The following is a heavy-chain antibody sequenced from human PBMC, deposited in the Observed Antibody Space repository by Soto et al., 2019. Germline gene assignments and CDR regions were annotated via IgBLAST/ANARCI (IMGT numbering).Heavy chain of an antibody. CDR2: IYPGDSDT. CDR3: ARLQSYYDFWSGSPQKPGGFDP. Sequence: GESLKISCKGSGYSFTSYWIGWVRQMPGKGLEWMGIIYPGDSDTRYSPSFQGQVTISADKSISTAYLQWSSLKASDTAMYYCARLQSYYDFWSGSPQKPGGFDPWGQGTLVTVSS. D-gene: IGHD3-3*01. CDR1: GYSFTSYW. J-gene: IGHJ5*02. V-gene: IGHV5-51*01.